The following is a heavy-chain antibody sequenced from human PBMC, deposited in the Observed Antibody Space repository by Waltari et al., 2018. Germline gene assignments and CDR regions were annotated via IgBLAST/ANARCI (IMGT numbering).Heavy chain of an antibody. D-gene: IGHD3-3*01. V-gene: IGHV4-30-4*08. CDR3: ARVDTIFGVVPHADAFDI. Sequence: QVHLQESGPGLAKPSQTLSLTRSVSGASINSGDYYWSWIRQPPGKGLEWIGYISYSGTTYYTPSLKSRVSISLDTAKNDFSLEVRSVTAADTAMYYCARVDTIFGVVPHADAFDIWGQGTMVTVAS. CDR2: ISYSGTT. CDR1: GASINSGDYY. J-gene: IGHJ3*02.